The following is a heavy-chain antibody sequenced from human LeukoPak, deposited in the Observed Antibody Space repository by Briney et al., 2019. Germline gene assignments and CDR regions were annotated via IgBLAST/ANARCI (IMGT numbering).Heavy chain of an antibody. D-gene: IGHD3-9*01. V-gene: IGHV1-46*01. J-gene: IGHJ6*03. CDR3: ARGRGLTGYYYYMDV. CDR1: GYTFTDYY. Sequence: ASVKVSCKASGYTFTDYYMHWVRQAPGQGLEWMGIINPYGGSTSYTQKFQGRVTMTRDTSTTTVYMELSSLRSDDTAVYYCARGRGLTGYYYYMDVWGKGTTVTISS. CDR2: INPYGGST.